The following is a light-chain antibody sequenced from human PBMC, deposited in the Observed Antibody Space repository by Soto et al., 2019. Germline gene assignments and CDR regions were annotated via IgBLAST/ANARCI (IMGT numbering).Light chain of an antibody. Sequence: QSVLPQPPSVSGTPGQRVTISCSGTSSNIGSNAVSWYQQFPGTAPKLLIYSNNQRPSGVPDRFSGSKSGTSASLAISGLQSDDEADYYCAAWDDSLNGWVFGGGTKVTVL. CDR1: SSNIGSNA. V-gene: IGLV1-44*01. J-gene: IGLJ3*02. CDR2: SNN. CDR3: AAWDDSLNGWV.